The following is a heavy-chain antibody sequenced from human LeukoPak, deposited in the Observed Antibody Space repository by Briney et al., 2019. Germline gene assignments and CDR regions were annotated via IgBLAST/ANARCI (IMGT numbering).Heavy chain of an antibody. CDR1: GFTFSSYA. Sequence: GGSLRLSCAASGFTFSSYAMSWVRQAPGKGLEWVSVIYSGGNTYYADSVKGRFTISRDNSKNTLYLQMNSLRADDTAVYYCATYGDYPLDRWGQGTVVTVSS. D-gene: IGHD4-17*01. V-gene: IGHV3-53*01. CDR3: ATYGDYPLDR. J-gene: IGHJ5*02. CDR2: IYSGGNT.